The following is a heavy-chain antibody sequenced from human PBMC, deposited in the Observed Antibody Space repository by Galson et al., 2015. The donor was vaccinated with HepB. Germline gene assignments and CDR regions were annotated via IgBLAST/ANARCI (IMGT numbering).Heavy chain of an antibody. D-gene: IGHD6-13*01. CDR2: ISGSGGST. CDR3: AIIVGSSWQYNWFDP. Sequence: SLRLSCAASGFTFSSYAMSWVRQAPGKGLEWVSAISGSGGSTYYADSVKGRFTISRDNSKNTLYLQMNSLRAEDTAVYYCAIIVGSSWQYNWFDPWGQGTLVTVSS. V-gene: IGHV3-23*01. CDR1: GFTFSSYA. J-gene: IGHJ5*02.